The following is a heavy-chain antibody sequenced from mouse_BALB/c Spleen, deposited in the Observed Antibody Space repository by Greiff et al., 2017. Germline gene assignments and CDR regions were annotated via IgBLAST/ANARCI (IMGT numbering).Heavy chain of an antibody. V-gene: IGHV4-1*02. D-gene: IGHD2-14*01. J-gene: IGHJ3*01. CDR1: GFDFSRYW. Sequence: EVKVIESGGGLVQPGGSLKLSCAASGFDFSRYWMSWVRQAPGKGLEWIGEINPDSSTINYTPSLKDKFIISRDNAKNTLYLQMSKVRSEDTALYYCAKGNYRYDEAWFAYWGQGTLVTVSA. CDR2: INPDSSTI. CDR3: AKGNYRYDEAWFAY.